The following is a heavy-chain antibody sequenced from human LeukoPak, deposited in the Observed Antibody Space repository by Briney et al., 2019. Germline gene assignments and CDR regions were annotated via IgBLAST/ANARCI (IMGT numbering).Heavy chain of an antibody. D-gene: IGHD3-3*01. CDR1: GGSFSGYY. CDR2: INHSGST. V-gene: IGHV4-34*01. CDR3: ARGNDDFWSGYYGSALGFDY. J-gene: IGHJ4*02. Sequence: SETLSLTCAVYGGSFSGYYWSWIRQPPGKGLEWIGEINHSGSTNYNPSLKSRVTISVDTSKNQFSLKLSSVTAADTAVYYCARGNDDFWSGYYGSALGFDYWGQGTLVTVSP.